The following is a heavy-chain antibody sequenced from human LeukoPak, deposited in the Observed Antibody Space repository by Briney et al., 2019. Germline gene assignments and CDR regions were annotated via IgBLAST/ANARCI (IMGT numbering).Heavy chain of an antibody. D-gene: IGHD1-1*01. Sequence: SSETLSLTCTVSGGSISGGGYFWTWIRQRPGKGLEWIGYIYYTGGTYYNPSLKSRVTISVDTSKNQFSLNLNSVTAADTAVYYCARDLGVGGTFRLDYWGQGTLVTVSS. CDR2: IYYTGGT. J-gene: IGHJ4*02. V-gene: IGHV4-31*03. CDR3: ARDLGVGGTFRLDY. CDR1: GGSISGGGYF.